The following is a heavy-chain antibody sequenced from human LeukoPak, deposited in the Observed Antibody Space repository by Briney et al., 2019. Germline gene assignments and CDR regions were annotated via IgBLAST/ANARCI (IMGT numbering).Heavy chain of an antibody. Sequence: SETLSLTCTVSGGSISSYYWSWIRQPPGKGLEWIGYIYYSGSTNYNPSLKSRVTISVDTSKNQFSLKLSSVTAADTAVYSCARSGTTVVTPIYYYYGMDVWGQGTTVTVSS. D-gene: IGHD4-23*01. CDR1: GGSISSYY. J-gene: IGHJ6*02. V-gene: IGHV4-59*01. CDR2: IYYSGST. CDR3: ARSGTTVVTPIYYYYGMDV.